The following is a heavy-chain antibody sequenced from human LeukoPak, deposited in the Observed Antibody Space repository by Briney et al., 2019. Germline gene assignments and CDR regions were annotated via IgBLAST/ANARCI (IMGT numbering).Heavy chain of an antibody. CDR2: VTAVGSYR. CDR1: GVSFRGYD. V-gene: IGHV3-21*06. Sequence: GSLRLSCAPSGVSFRGYDMNWVRQGPGRGLEWVSSVTAVGSYRSYADSVKGRFTISRDNAKNLVFLEMNSLRAEDTALYYCVRKDFLRSRDSFALWGPGTVAIVSS. D-gene: IGHD3-3*01. J-gene: IGHJ3*01. CDR3: VRKDFLRSRDSFAL.